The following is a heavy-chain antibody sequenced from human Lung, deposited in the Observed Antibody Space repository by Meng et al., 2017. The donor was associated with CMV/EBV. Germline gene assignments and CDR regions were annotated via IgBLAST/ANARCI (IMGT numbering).Heavy chain of an antibody. CDR1: GDSVSNNRAA. D-gene: IGHD3-22*01. CDR3: ARAYYYDSRGYSHYFDY. V-gene: IGHV6-1*01. CDR2: TYYRSKWYT. Sequence: SQTXSLTCDISGDSVSNNRAAWTWIRQSPSRGLEWLGRTYYRSKWYTDLAVSVKSRITINPDTSKNQFSLQLNSVTPEDTAMYFCARAYYYDSRGYSHYFDYWGQGTLVTVSS. J-gene: IGHJ4*02.